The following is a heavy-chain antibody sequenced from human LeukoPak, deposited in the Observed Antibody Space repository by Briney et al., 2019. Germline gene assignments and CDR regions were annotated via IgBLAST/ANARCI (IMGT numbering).Heavy chain of an antibody. J-gene: IGHJ4*02. D-gene: IGHD3-22*01. CDR3: LRENHDSGWSFDY. Sequence: PGGSLRLSCAASGFTCSTYVMSWVRQAPGKGLEWVANINQGGSEKYYVDSVKGRFTISRDNAKNSLYLEMNSLRAEDTAGYYCLRENHDSGWSFDYWGQGTLVTVSS. V-gene: IGHV3-7*01. CDR1: GFTCSTYV. CDR2: INQGGSEK.